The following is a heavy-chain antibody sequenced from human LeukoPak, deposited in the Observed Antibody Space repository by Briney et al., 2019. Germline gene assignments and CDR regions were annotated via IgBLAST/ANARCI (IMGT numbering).Heavy chain of an antibody. CDR2: IIPILGIA. J-gene: IGHJ4*02. V-gene: IGHV1-69*02. CDR1: GGTFSSYT. D-gene: IGHD1-26*01. Sequence: SVKVSCKASGGTFSSYTISWVRQAPGQGLEWMGRIIPILGIANYAQKFQGRVTITADKSTSTAYMELSSLRSEDTAVYYCARVGGSYGFGYWGQGTLVTVSS. CDR3: ARVGGSYGFGY.